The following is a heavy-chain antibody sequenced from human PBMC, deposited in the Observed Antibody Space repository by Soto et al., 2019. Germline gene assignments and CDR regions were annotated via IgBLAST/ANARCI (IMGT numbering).Heavy chain of an antibody. Sequence: PGGSLRLSSVVSVFSFSYSYMTWVRQIPGKGLEWIASISSGAFTISYAAAVKGRFTISRDDGHNSLFLQMDSLRAEDTALYYCARDTTRLEHWGQGTLVTVSS. V-gene: IGHV3-11*01. CDR2: ISSGAFTI. CDR1: VFSFSYSY. D-gene: IGHD1-1*01. J-gene: IGHJ4*02. CDR3: ARDTTRLEH.